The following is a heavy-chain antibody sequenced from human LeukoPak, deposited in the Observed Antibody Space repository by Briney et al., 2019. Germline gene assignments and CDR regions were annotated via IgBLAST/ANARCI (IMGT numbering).Heavy chain of an antibody. CDR2: INHSGST. D-gene: IGHD1-26*01. V-gene: IGHV4-34*01. Sequence: SETLSLTCAVYGGSFSGYYWSWIRQPPGKGLEWIGEINHSGSTNYNPSLKSRVTISVDTSKNQFSLKLSSVTAADTAVYYCARVVGANWFDPWGQGTLVTVSS. J-gene: IGHJ5*02. CDR1: GGSFSGYY. CDR3: ARVVGANWFDP.